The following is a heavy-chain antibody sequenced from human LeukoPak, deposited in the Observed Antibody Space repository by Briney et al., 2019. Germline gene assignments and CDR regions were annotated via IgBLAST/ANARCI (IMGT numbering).Heavy chain of an antibody. CDR3: ARVMCSGGSCYSSRTLIRDRNGMDV. Sequence: GGSLRLSCAASGFTFSDFWMHWVRQAPGKGLVWVSHINTDGSSTIYADSVKGRFTISRDNAKNSLYLQMNSLRAEDTAVYYCARVMCSGGSCYSSRTLIRDRNGMDVWGQGTTVTVSS. CDR2: INTDGSST. D-gene: IGHD2-15*01. CDR1: GFTFSDFW. V-gene: IGHV3-74*01. J-gene: IGHJ6*02.